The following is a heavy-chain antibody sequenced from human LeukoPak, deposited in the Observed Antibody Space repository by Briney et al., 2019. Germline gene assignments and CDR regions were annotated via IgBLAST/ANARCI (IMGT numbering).Heavy chain of an antibody. Sequence: PGGSLRLSCAASGFTFSSYSMNWVRQAPGKGLEWVSSISSSSYIYYADSVKGRFTTSRDNAKNSLYLQMNSLRAEDTAVYYCARDQAGYYDSSGTWGQGTLVTVSS. CDR1: GFTFSSYS. D-gene: IGHD3-22*01. V-gene: IGHV3-21*04. J-gene: IGHJ5*02. CDR2: ISSSSYI. CDR3: ARDQAGYYDSSGT.